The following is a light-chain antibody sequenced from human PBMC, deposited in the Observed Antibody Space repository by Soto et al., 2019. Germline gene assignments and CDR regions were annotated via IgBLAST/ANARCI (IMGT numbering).Light chain of an antibody. Sequence: EIVLTQSPGPLYLSPGERVTLSCRASQSVSSSYLAWYQQKPGQAPRLLIYDASNRATGIQARFSGSGSGTDFTLTITSLEPEDFAVYDCQQRSNWPSSFGGGTKVEI. CDR1: QSVSSSY. CDR3: QQRSNWPSS. V-gene: IGKV3D-20*02. CDR2: DAS. J-gene: IGKJ4*01.